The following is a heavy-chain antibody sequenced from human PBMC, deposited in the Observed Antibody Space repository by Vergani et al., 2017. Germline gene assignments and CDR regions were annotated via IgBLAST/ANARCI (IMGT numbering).Heavy chain of an antibody. J-gene: IGHJ4*02. V-gene: IGHV3-30-3*01. D-gene: IGHD2-2*01. Sequence: QVQLVESGGGVVQPGRSLRLSCAASGFTFSSYAMHWVRQAPGKGLEWVAVISYDGSNKYYADSVKGRFTISRDNSKNTLYLQMNSLRAEDTDVYYCARDWGPWDIVVVGNYWGQGTLVTVSS. CDR1: GFTFSSYA. CDR2: ISYDGSNK. CDR3: ARDWGPWDIVVVGNY.